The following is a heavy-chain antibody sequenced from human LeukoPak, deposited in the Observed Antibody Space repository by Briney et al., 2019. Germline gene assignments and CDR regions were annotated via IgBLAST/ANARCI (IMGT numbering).Heavy chain of an antibody. V-gene: IGHV1-24*01. CDR1: GYTLTELS. CDR2: FDPEDGET. D-gene: IGHD3-10*01. Sequence: GASVKVSCKVSGYTLTELSMHWVRQAPGKGLEWMGGFDPEDGETIYAQKFQGRVTMTEDTSTDTAYMELSSLRSEDTAVYYCATGLIGMVRATPFDYWGQGTLVTVSS. J-gene: IGHJ4*02. CDR3: ATGLIGMVRATPFDY.